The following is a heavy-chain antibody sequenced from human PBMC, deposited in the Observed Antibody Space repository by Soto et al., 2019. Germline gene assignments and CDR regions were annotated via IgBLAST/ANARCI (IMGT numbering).Heavy chain of an antibody. Sequence: RASVKVSCKASGYTFTSYGISWVRQAPGQGLEWMGWISAYNGNTNYAQKLQGRVTMTTDTSTSTAYMELSSLRSEDTAVYYCANQRHDAFDIWGQGTMVTVSS. J-gene: IGHJ3*02. V-gene: IGHV1-18*01. D-gene: IGHD2-2*01. CDR2: ISAYNGNT. CDR3: ANQRHDAFDI. CDR1: GYTFTSYG.